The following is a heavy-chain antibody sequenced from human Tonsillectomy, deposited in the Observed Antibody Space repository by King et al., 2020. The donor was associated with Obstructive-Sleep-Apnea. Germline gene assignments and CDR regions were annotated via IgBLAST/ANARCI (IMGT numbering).Heavy chain of an antibody. J-gene: IGHJ4*02. CDR3: ARYTSSWSLFDY. Sequence: QLQESGPGLVKPSETLSLRCSVSGGSISSYYWSWIRQPPGKGLEWIGYLYNSGSTNYNPSLKSRVTVPVDTSKNQFSLKLSSVTAADTAVYYCARYTSSWSLFDYWGQGTLVTVSS. D-gene: IGHD6-13*01. V-gene: IGHV4-59*08. CDR2: LYNSGST. CDR1: GGSISSYY.